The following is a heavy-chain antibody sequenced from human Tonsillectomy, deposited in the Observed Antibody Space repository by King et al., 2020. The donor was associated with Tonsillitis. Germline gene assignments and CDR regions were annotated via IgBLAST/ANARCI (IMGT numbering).Heavy chain of an antibody. J-gene: IGHJ4*02. CDR3: ARDAWDFEYSSSLDY. CDR2: IKPDGSDK. V-gene: IGHV3-7*03. CDR1: GFTFSSYW. Sequence: VQLVESGGGLVQPGGSLRLSCAASGFTFSSYWMSWVRQAPGKGLEGVADIKPDGSDKYYVDSVKGRFTISRDNAKNSLYLQMNRLRAEDTAVYYCARDAWDFEYSSSLDYWGQGTLVTVSS. D-gene: IGHD6-6*01.